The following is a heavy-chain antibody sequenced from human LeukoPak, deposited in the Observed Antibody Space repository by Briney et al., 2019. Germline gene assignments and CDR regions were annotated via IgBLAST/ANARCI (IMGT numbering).Heavy chain of an antibody. D-gene: IGHD3-3*01. J-gene: IGHJ4*02. CDR1: GFTFSSYA. CDR3: ARENYDFWSGYYRGGGFFDY. V-gene: IGHV3-23*01. CDR2: ISSGGGST. Sequence: GGSLRLSCAASGFTFSSYAMTWVRLAPGKGLEWVSTISSGGGSTYYADSVKGRFTISRDNAKNSLYLQMNSLRDEDTAVYYCARENYDFWSGYYRGGGFFDYWGQGTLVTVSS.